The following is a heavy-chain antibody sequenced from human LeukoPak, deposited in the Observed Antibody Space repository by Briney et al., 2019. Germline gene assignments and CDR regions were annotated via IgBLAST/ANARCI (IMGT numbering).Heavy chain of an antibody. J-gene: IGHJ3*02. V-gene: IGHV1-69*01. CDR2: IIPIFGTA. D-gene: IGHD3-9*01. CDR3: ARVPGNHDILTGYDI. CDR1: GGTFSSYA. Sequence: SVKVSCKASGGTFSSYAISWVRQAPGQGLEWMGGIIPIFGTANYAQRFQGRVTITADESTGTAYMELSSLRSEDTAVYYCARVPGNHDILTGYDIWGQGTMVTVSS.